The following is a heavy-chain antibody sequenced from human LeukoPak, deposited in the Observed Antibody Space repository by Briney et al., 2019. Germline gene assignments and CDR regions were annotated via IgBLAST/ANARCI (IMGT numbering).Heavy chain of an antibody. CDR3: ARGRGLLWFGELLGFDY. J-gene: IGHJ4*02. CDR1: GGSFSGYY. Sequence: KTSETLSLTCAVYGGSFSGYYWSWIRQPPGKGLEWIGEINHSGSTNYNLSLKSRVTISVDTSKNQFSLKLSSVTAADTAVYYCARGRGLLWFGELLGFDYWGQGTLVTVSS. V-gene: IGHV4-34*01. D-gene: IGHD3-10*01. CDR2: INHSGST.